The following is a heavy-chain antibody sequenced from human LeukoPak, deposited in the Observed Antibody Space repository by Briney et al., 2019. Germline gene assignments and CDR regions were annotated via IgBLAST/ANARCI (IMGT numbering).Heavy chain of an antibody. CDR3: ARAPRGIFDY. CDR1: GGSFSGYY. J-gene: IGHJ4*02. V-gene: IGHV4-34*01. CDR2: INHSGST. D-gene: IGHD3-16*01. Sequence: SETLSLTCAVYGGSFSGYYWSWIRQPPGKGLEWIGEINHSGSTNYNPSLKSRVTISVDTSKNQFSLKLNSVTPEDTAVYYCARAPRGIFDYWGQGTLVTVSS.